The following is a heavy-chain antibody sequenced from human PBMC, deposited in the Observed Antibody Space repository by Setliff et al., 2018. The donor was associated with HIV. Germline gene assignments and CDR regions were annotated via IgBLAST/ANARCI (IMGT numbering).Heavy chain of an antibody. V-gene: IGHV4-59*08. CDR2: IYYSGST. J-gene: IGHJ3*02. CDR1: GASFSDYY. CDR3: ARHPYVKDAFDI. D-gene: IGHD2-21*01. Sequence: SETLSLTCAVYGASFSDYYWGWIRQPPGKGLEWIGSIYYSGSTNYNPSLKSRVTISVDTSKKQFSLKLISVTDADTAIYYCARHPYVKDAFDIWGQGTMVTVSS.